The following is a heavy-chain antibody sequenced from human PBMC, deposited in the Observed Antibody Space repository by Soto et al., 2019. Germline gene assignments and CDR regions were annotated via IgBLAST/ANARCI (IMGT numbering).Heavy chain of an antibody. CDR1: GFSLSTSGVG. CDR3: TLYGSGSYYNYYYGMDV. J-gene: IGHJ6*02. D-gene: IGHD3-10*01. Sequence: QITLKESGPTLVKPTQTLTLTCTFSGFSLSTSGVGVGWIRQPPGKALEWLALIYCYDDKRYSPSLKSRLSLTKGTSKNQVVLTRANMDPVVTATYYYTLYGSGSYYNYYYGMDVWGPVTTVTVAS. CDR2: IYCYDDK. V-gene: IGHV2-5*01.